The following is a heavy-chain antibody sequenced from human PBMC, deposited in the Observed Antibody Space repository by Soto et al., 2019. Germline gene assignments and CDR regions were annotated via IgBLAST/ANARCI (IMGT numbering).Heavy chain of an antibody. CDR3: ARVFRLQQLATLGY. CDR2: ISYDGSNK. V-gene: IGHV3-30-3*01. D-gene: IGHD6-13*01. CDR1: GFTFSSYA. J-gene: IGHJ4*02. Sequence: GGSLRLSCAASGFTFSSYAMHWVRQAPGKGLEWVAVISYDGSNKYYADSVKGRFTISRDNSKNTLYLQMNSLRAEDTAVYYCARVFRLQQLATLGYWGQGTLVTVSS.